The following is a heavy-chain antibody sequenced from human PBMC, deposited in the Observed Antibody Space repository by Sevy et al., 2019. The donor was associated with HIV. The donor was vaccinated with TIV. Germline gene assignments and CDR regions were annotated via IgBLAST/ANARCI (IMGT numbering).Heavy chain of an antibody. Sequence: GSLRLSCSTFGFTFSNYGMHWVRQAPGRGLEWVAAIFSDGNYQYYADSVKGRVTISRDNSKNTLYLQMSSLRADDTAMYYCARESGSGWYVDSWGWGTLVTVSS. CDR2: IFSDGNYQ. CDR1: GFTFSNYG. V-gene: IGHV3-33*08. J-gene: IGHJ4*02. CDR3: ARESGSGWYVDS. D-gene: IGHD6-19*01.